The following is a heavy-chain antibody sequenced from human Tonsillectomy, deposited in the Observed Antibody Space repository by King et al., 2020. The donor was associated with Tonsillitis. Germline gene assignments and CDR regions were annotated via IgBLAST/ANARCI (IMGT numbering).Heavy chain of an antibody. D-gene: IGHD3-3*01. CDR2: IYPGDSDT. J-gene: IGHJ4*02. CDR3: ARHDVYVFWSGYFSNLPADY. V-gene: IGHV5-51*01. Sequence: QLVQSGAEVKKPGGSLKISCKGSGYSFTSYWIGWVRQMPGKGLEWMGIIYPGDSDTRYSPSFQGQVTISADKSISTAYLQWSSLKASDTAMYYCARHDVYVFWSGYFSNLPADYWGQGTLVTVSS. CDR1: GYSFTSYW.